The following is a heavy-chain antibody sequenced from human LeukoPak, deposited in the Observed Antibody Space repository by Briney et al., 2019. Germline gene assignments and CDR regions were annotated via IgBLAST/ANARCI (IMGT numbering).Heavy chain of an antibody. V-gene: IGHV5-51*04. CDR3: ARTVGTYYYGSGSYNYYGMDV. Sequence: GESLKISCKGSGYSFTSYWIGWVRQMPGKGLEWMGIIYPGDSDTRYSPSFQGQVTISADKPISTAYLQWSSLKASDTAMYYCARTVGTYYYGSGSYNYYGMDVWGQGTTVTVSS. CDR2: IYPGDSDT. CDR1: GYSFTSYW. D-gene: IGHD3-10*01. J-gene: IGHJ6*02.